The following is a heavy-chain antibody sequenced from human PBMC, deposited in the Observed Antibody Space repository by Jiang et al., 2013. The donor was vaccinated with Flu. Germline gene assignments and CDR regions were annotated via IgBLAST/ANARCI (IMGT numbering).Heavy chain of an antibody. CDR2: VDASGTT. D-gene: IGHD2-15*01. J-gene: IGHJ6*04. CDR1: GGSITSGSYY. CDR3: ARDNRRGEGEVV. Sequence: GPGLVKPSQTLSLTCSVSGGSITSGSYYWSWIRQPAGKGLEWIGRVDASGTTTYNPSLRSRVTISIDTSKNQFSLQLKSVTAVDTALYYCARDNRRGEGEVVGAKGTKVTVSS. V-gene: IGHV4-61*02.